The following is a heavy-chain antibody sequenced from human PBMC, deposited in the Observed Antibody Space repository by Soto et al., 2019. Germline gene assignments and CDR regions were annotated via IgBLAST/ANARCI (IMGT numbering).Heavy chain of an antibody. CDR2: SIDPGGGT. CDR3: AKDYCDDGSCLLFDI. Sequence: EVQLLESGGGLVQPGGSLRLSCAASGFTFSNYAMTWVRQAPGKGLEWVSSIDPGGGTFYADSVKGRFTISRDISENTLYLQMNSLRAEDTAVYFCAKDYCDDGSCLLFDIWGQGTMVTVSS. V-gene: IGHV3-23*01. D-gene: IGHD2-15*01. CDR1: GFTFSNYA. J-gene: IGHJ3*02.